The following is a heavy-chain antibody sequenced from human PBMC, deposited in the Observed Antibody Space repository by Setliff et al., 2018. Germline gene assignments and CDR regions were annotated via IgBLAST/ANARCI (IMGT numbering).Heavy chain of an antibody. J-gene: IGHJ4*02. CDR1: GFTFSTYW. Sequence: GGSLRLSCAASGFTFSTYWMSWVRQAPGKGLEWVANIKQDGSEKYYVDSVKGRFTISRDNAKNSLYLQMNSLRAEDTAVYYCARAHSSTLSVHDYWGQGTLVTVSS. D-gene: IGHD2-2*01. V-gene: IGHV3-7*01. CDR2: IKQDGSEK. CDR3: ARAHSSTLSVHDY.